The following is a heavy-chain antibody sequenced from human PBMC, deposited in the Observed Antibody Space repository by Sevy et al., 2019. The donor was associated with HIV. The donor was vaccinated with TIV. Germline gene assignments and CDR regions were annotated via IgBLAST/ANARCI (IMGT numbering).Heavy chain of an antibody. Sequence: GGSLRLSCAASGFTFSRYAMNWVRQAPGKGLEWVSGISGSGGSGDKTNYADSGMGRFTISRDDSKNSLYLQLNSLGAEDTAIYYCARKYDSSGYFDYWGQGTLVTVSS. CDR2: ISGSGGSGDKT. D-gene: IGHD3-22*01. V-gene: IGHV3-23*01. J-gene: IGHJ4*02. CDR3: ARKYDSSGYFDY. CDR1: GFTFSRYA.